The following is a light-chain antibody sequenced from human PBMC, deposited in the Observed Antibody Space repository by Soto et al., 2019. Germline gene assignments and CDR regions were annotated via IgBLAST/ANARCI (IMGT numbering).Light chain of an antibody. CDR1: QGISSY. CDR2: DAS. J-gene: IGKJ2*01. CDR3: QQYFGYPYT. V-gene: IGKV1-8*01. Sequence: AIRMTQSPSSFSASTGDRVTITCRASQGISSYLAWYQQKPGKAPNLLIYDASTLRSGVPSRFSGSGSGTDFTLTISSLQSEDVATYYCQQYFGYPYTFGQGTKLEMK.